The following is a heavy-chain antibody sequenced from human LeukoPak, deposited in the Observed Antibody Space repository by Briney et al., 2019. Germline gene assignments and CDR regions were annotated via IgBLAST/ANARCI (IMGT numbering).Heavy chain of an antibody. Sequence: ASVKVSCTASGYTFTIYGISWVRQAPGQGLEWMGWISAYNGNTNYAQELQGRVTMTTDTSTSTAYMELRSLRSDDTAVYYCARTYYGSGSYYNADYWGQGTLVTVSS. CDR3: ARTYYGSGSYYNADY. V-gene: IGHV1-18*01. CDR1: GYTFTIYG. D-gene: IGHD3-10*01. CDR2: ISAYNGNT. J-gene: IGHJ4*02.